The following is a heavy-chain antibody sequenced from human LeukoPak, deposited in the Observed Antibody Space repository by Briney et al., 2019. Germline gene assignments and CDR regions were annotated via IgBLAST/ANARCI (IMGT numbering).Heavy chain of an antibody. CDR1: GGSIRSYY. CDR2: IYYIGST. CDR3: ARLSGGRGRSSWYWYFDY. J-gene: IGHJ4*02. D-gene: IGHD6-13*01. Sequence: SETLSLTCTVSGGSIRSYYWSWIRQPPGKGLECIGYIYYIGSTNYNPSLKSRVTISVDTSKSQFSLKLSSVTAADTAVYYCARLSGGRGRSSWYWYFDYWGQGTLVTVSS. V-gene: IGHV4-59*08.